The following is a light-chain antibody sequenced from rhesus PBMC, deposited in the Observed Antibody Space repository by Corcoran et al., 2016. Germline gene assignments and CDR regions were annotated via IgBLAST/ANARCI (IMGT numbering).Light chain of an antibody. CDR1: SDDIGRYDY. CDR2: ELT. V-gene: IGLV2-23*01. Sequence: QAALTQPPSVSGSPGQSVTISCTGTSDDIGRYDYVSWYQQHPGTAPKLIIFELTRRASGVSDRFSGSKSGNTASLTISGLQPEDEPSYHCWSYEHHHPIFGSRTRLTVL. CDR3: WSYEHHHPI. J-gene: IGLJ1*01.